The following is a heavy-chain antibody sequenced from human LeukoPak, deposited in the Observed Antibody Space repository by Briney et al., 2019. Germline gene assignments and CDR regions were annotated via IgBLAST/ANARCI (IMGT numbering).Heavy chain of an antibody. V-gene: IGHV4-38-2*02. CDR1: GYSITTAYY. J-gene: IGHJ4*02. CDR2: VYGSGST. D-gene: IGHD2-2*01. Sequence: SETLSLTCTVSGYSITTAYYWGWIRQSPGKGLEWLGSVYGSGSTYYNPSLKSRVTISVDTSKNRFSVSLASVTAADTAVYYCAREGCSTTSCSFFDCWGQGALVTVSS. CDR3: AREGCSTTSCSFFDC.